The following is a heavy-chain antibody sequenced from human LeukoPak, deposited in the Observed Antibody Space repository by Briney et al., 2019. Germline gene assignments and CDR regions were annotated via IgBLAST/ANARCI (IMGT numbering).Heavy chain of an antibody. CDR2: INWNGGST. CDR3: ARADYYDSSGYYGGEVDY. Sequence: GGSLRLSCAASGFTFSSYAMSWVRQPPAKGLEWVSGINWNGGSTGYADSVKGRFTISRDNAKNSLYLQMNSLRAEDTALYYCARADYYDSSGYYGGEVDYWGQGTLVTVSS. D-gene: IGHD3-22*01. V-gene: IGHV3-20*04. J-gene: IGHJ4*02. CDR1: GFTFSSYA.